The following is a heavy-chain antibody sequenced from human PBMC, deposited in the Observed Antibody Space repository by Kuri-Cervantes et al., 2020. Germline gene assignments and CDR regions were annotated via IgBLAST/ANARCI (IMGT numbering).Heavy chain of an antibody. CDR3: ARGIKGIAARRRGDYYYYYYMDV. J-gene: IGHJ6*03. CDR2: MNPNSGNT. D-gene: IGHD6-6*01. CDR1: GYTFTSYD. V-gene: IGHV1-8*02. Sequence: ASVKVSCKASGYTFTSYDINWVRQATGQGLEWMGWMNPNSGNTGYAQKFQGRVTMTRDTSISTAYMELSNLRLEDTAVYYCARGIKGIAARRRGDYYYYYYMDVWGKGTTVTVSS.